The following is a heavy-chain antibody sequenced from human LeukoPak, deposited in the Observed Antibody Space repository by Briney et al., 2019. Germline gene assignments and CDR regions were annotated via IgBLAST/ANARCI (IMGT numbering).Heavy chain of an antibody. CDR1: GFPFSIHG. D-gene: IGHD6-13*01. Sequence: GGTLRLSCAGSGFPFSIHGMNWVRQAPGKGLEWVSFISTSSSYIHNADSVKGRFTISRDNAENSLYLQMNSLRAEDTAVYYCARAAIAAARIYYYMDVWGKGTTVTVSS. J-gene: IGHJ6*03. V-gene: IGHV3-21*01. CDR3: ARAAIAAARIYYYMDV. CDR2: ISTSSSYI.